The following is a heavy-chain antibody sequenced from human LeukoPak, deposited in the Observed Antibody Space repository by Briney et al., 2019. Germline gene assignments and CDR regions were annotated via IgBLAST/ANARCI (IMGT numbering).Heavy chain of an antibody. CDR2: ISWNSGSI. CDR3: AKDTRALWFGELPD. D-gene: IGHD3-10*01. V-gene: IGHV3-9*03. J-gene: IGHJ4*02. Sequence: PGGSLRLSCAASGFTFSSYGMSWVRQAPGKGLEWVPGISWNSGSIGYADSVKGRFTISRDNAKNSLYLQMNSLRAEDMALYYCAKDTRALWFGELPDWGQGTLVTVSS. CDR1: GFTFSSYG.